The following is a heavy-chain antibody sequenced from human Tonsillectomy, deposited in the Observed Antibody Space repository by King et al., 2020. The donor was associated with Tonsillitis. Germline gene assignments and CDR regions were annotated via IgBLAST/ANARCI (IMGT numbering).Heavy chain of an antibody. D-gene: IGHD5-18*01. CDR3: ANDGIQRNCWPRNFDH. J-gene: IGHJ4*02. V-gene: IGHV3-30*18. CDR1: GFTFSTYG. Sequence: VQLVQSGGGVVQPGTSLRLSCAASGFTFSTYGIHWVRQAPGKGLEWVAVISYDGSNKYYADSVKGRFTISRDNSKNTLYLQMDSLRAEDTAVYYCANDGIQRNCWPRNFDHWGQGTLVTVSS. CDR2: ISYDGSNK.